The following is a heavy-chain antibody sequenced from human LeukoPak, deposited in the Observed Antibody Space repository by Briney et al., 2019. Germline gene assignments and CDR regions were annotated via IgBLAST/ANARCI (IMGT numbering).Heavy chain of an antibody. V-gene: IGHV1-2*02. J-gene: IGHJ4*02. CDR2: IAPNTGGT. Sequence: ASVKVSCKASGYTFTAYYIHWVRQAPGQGLEWMGWIAPNTGGTNYAQNFQGGVTMTRDTSINTAYMELSRLTSDDTAVYYCAREYSSSSGRLYDYWGLGTLVTVSS. D-gene: IGHD6-6*01. CDR1: GYTFTAYY. CDR3: AREYSSSSGRLYDY.